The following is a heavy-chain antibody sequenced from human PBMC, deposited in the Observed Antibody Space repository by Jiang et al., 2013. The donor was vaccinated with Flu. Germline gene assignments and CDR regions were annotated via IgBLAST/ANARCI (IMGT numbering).Heavy chain of an antibody. V-gene: IGHV1-18*04. Sequence: GAEVKKPGASVKVSCKASGYTFTGYYMHWVRQAPGQGLEWMGWISAYNGNTNYAQKLQGRVTVTTDTSTSTAYMELRGLRSDDTAVYYCARDSRGGANYYYGMDVWGQGTTVTVSS. CDR1: GYTFTGYY. D-gene: IGHD3-10*01. J-gene: IGHJ6*02. CDR3: ARDSRGGANYYYGMDV. CDR2: ISAYNGNT.